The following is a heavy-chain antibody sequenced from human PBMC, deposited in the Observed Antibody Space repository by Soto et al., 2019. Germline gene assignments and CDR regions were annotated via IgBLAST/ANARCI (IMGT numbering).Heavy chain of an antibody. D-gene: IGHD6-6*01. CDR1: GGSISSYY. CDR2: IYYSGST. J-gene: IGHJ4*02. Sequence: PSETLSLTCSVSGGSISSYYWSWIRQPPGKGLEWIGYIYYSGSTNYNPSLKSRVTISVDTSKNQFSLKLSSVTAADTAVYYCAKMSIAARRFDYWGQGTLVTVSS. V-gene: IGHV4-59*01. CDR3: AKMSIAARRFDY.